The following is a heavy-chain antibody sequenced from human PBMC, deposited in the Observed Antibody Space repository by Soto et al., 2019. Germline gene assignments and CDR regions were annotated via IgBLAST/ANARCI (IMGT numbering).Heavy chain of an antibody. J-gene: IGHJ4*02. D-gene: IGHD6-19*01. CDR1: GGSISSGGYY. CDR3: ARGGKYYPYSSGWYMTFDY. CDR2: IYYSGST. V-gene: IGHV4-31*03. Sequence: SETLSLTCTVSGGSISSGGYYWSWIRQHPGKGLEWIGYIYYSGSTYYNPSLKSRVTISVDTSKNQFSLKLSSVTAADTAVYYCARGGKYYPYSSGWYMTFDYWGQGTLVTVSS.